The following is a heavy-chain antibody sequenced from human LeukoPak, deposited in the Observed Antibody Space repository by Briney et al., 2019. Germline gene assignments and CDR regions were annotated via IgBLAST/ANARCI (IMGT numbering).Heavy chain of an antibody. CDR1: GFIFSSYV. CDR3: AKLNLGEMAYFDS. CDR2: ISVGGGDT. Sequence: GGSLRLSCEASGFIFSSYVMGWVRHAPGKGLEWVSSISVGGGDTFTADSVKGRFTITRENSKNTLYLQMMGLRVEDTAIYYCAKLNLGEMAYFDSWGQGILVTVSS. J-gene: IGHJ4*02. V-gene: IGHV3-23*01. D-gene: IGHD2-21*01.